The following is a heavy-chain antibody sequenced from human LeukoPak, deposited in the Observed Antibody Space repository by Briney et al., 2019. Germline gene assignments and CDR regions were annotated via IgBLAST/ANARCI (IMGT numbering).Heavy chain of an antibody. Sequence: GGSLRLSCAASGFTFSSYAMHWVRQAPGKGLEWVAVISFDGRNKHHTDSVKGHFTISRDKSKNTLHLQMDSLRPEDTAVYYCARGEYHGAGTYYNSAFDIWGQGTMVTVSS. CDR3: ARGEYHGAGTYYNSAFDI. J-gene: IGHJ3*02. D-gene: IGHD3-10*01. CDR1: GFTFSSYA. CDR2: ISFDGRNK. V-gene: IGHV3-30*04.